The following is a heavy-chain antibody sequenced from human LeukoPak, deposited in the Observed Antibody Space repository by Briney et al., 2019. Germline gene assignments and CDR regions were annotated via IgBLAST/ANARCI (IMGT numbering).Heavy chain of an antibody. CDR2: TVSEIDGGTI. V-gene: IGHV3-15*04. J-gene: IGHJ1*01. CDR1: GFTFNYAW. D-gene: IGHD3-22*01. Sequence: KSGGSLRLSCAASGFTFNYAWMSWVRQVPGKGLEWVGQTVSEIDGGTIDYAAPVKGRFTISRDDSRNTLYLQMDSLKIEDTAVYYCTTDRYYDNSELQFQHWGRGTLVTVSS. CDR3: TTDRYYDNSELQFQH.